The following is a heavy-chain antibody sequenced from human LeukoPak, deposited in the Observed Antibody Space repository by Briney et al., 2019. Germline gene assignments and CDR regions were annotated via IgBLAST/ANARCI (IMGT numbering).Heavy chain of an antibody. CDR3: AREYPNSGSYYRGYYFDY. CDR2: ISSSSSYI. Sequence: GGSLRLSCAASGFTFSSYSMNWVRQAPGKGPEWVSSISSSSSYIYYADSVKGRFTISRDNAKNSLYLQMNSLRAEDTAVYYCAREYPNSGSYYRGYYFDYWGQGTLVTVSS. V-gene: IGHV3-21*01. D-gene: IGHD1-26*01. J-gene: IGHJ4*02. CDR1: GFTFSSYS.